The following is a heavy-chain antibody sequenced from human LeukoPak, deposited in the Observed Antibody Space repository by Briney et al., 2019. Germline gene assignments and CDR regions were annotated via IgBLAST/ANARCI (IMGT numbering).Heavy chain of an antibody. J-gene: IGHJ6*02. V-gene: IGHV6-1*01. D-gene: IGHD5-12*01. CDR1: GDSVSSNSAA. CDR3: AREVATFYPAYYYYYGMDV. CDR2: TYYRSKWYN. Sequence: SQTLSLTCAISGDSVSSNSAAWNWIRQSPSRGLEWLGRTYYRSKWYNDYAVSVKSRITINPGTSKNQFSLQLNSVTPEDTAVYYCAREVATFYPAYYYYYGMDVWGQGTTVTVSS.